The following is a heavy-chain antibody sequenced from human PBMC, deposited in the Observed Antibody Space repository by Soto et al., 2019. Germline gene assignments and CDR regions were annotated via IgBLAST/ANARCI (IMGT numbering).Heavy chain of an antibody. CDR1: GRSVSNYY. CDR2: IDTTGST. Sequence: SETLFLTGTVSGRSVSNYYCHRIRPTAGKGLGWCGRIDTTGSTNYNPCLKSRVTMSVDTSKQEFSLQLSSVTAADTALYYCARGGQDFWSGPFDYWGRGALVTVS. D-gene: IGHD3-3*01. J-gene: IGHJ4*02. CDR3: ARGGQDFWSGPFDY. V-gene: IGHV4-4*07.